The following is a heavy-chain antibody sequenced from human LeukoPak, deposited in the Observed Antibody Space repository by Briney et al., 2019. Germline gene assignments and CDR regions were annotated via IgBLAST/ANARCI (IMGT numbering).Heavy chain of an antibody. V-gene: IGHV3-21*01. D-gene: IGHD3-3*01. J-gene: IGHJ4*02. CDR2: ISSSSSYI. CDR1: GFTFSNYW. Sequence: PGGSLRLSCAASGFTFSNYWMSWVRQAPGKGLEWVSSISSSSSYIYYADSVKGRFTISRDNAKNSLYLQMNSLRAEDTAVYYCARDSWSGDGGRTYYFDYWGQETLVTVSS. CDR3: ARDSWSGDGGRTYYFDY.